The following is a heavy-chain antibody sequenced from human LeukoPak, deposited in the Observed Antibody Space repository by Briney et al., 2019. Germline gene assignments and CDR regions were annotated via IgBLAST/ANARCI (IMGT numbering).Heavy chain of an antibody. CDR2: INTNTGSP. Sequence: ASVKVSCTASGYTFTNYPMIWVRQAPGQGLEWMGWINTNTGSPTYAQGFTGRFVFSLDTSVGTTYLQINSLKTEDTAVYYCARGGYSRGQGSPFDYWGQGTLVTVSS. V-gene: IGHV7-4-1*02. CDR1: GYTFTNYP. CDR3: ARGGYSRGQGSPFDY. J-gene: IGHJ4*02. D-gene: IGHD6-19*01.